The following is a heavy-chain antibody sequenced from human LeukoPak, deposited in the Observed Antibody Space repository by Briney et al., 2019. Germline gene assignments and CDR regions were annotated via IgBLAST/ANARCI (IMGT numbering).Heavy chain of an antibody. V-gene: IGHV4-34*01. J-gene: IGHJ4*02. D-gene: IGHD5-18*01. CDR1: GGSFSGYY. Sequence: PSETLSLTCAVYGGSFSGYYWSWIRQPPGKGLEWIGEINHSGSTNYNPSLKSRVTISVDTSKNQFSLKLSSVTAADTAVYYCARRRGYSYGYPLDYWGQGTLVTVSS. CDR2: INHSGST. CDR3: ARRRGYSYGYPLDY.